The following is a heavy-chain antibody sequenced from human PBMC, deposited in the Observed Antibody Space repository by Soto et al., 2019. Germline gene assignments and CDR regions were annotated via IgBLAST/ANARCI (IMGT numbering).Heavy chain of an antibody. J-gene: IGHJ6*02. CDR2: ISGSGGST. Sequence: GGSLRLSCAASGFTFSSYAMSWVRQAPGKGLEWVSAISGSGGSTYYADSVKGRFTISRDNSKNTLYLQMNSLRAEDTAVYYCAKDRSGYDPDYYYYYGMDVWGQGTTVTVSS. CDR1: GFTFSSYA. CDR3: AKDRSGYDPDYYYYYGMDV. D-gene: IGHD5-12*01. V-gene: IGHV3-23*01.